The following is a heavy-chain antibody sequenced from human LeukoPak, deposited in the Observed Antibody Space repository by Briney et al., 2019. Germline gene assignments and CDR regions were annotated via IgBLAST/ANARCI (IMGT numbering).Heavy chain of an antibody. Sequence: GGSLRLSCAASGFTVSSNYMSWVRQAPGKGLEWVSSITSSSSYIYYADSVKGRFTISRDNAKNSLYLQMNSLRVEDTAVYYCARDGDYYDSRGYSYFDYWGQGTLVTVSS. J-gene: IGHJ4*02. D-gene: IGHD3-22*01. V-gene: IGHV3-21*01. CDR1: GFTVSSNY. CDR2: ITSSSSYI. CDR3: ARDGDYYDSRGYSYFDY.